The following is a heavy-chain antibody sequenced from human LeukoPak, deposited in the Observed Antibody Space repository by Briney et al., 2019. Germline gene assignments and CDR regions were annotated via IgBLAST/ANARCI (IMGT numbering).Heavy chain of an antibody. CDR1: GYSFTSYW. V-gene: IGHV5-51*01. J-gene: IGHJ6*03. CDR3: ARHWAPGIAAAGRSYYYYMDV. CDR2: IYPGDSDT. Sequence: GESLKISCKGSGYSFTSYWIGWVRQMPGKGLEWMGIIYPGDSDTRYSPSFQGQVTISADKSISTAYLQWSSLKASATATYYCARHWAPGIAAAGRSYYYYMDVWGKGTTVTVSS. D-gene: IGHD6-13*01.